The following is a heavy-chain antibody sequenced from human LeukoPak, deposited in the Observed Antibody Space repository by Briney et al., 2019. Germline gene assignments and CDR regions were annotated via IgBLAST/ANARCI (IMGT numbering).Heavy chain of an antibody. V-gene: IGHV4-34*01. CDR2: INHSGST. Sequence: SETLSLTCAVYGGSFSGYYWSWIRQPPGKGLEWIGEINHSGSTNYNPSLKSRVTISVDTSKNQFSLKLSSVTAADTAVYYCARGRYCSGGSCYVDYWGQGTLVTVSS. CDR3: ARGRYCSGGSCYVDY. CDR1: GGSFSGYY. D-gene: IGHD2-15*01. J-gene: IGHJ4*02.